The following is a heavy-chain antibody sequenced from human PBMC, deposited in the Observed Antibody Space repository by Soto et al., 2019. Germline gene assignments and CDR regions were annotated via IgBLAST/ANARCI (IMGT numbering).Heavy chain of an antibody. CDR2: INPNSGAT. V-gene: IGHV1-2*04. CDR3: ARDKYYGSVTMDV. J-gene: IGHJ6*02. CDR1: GYTFTGYY. Sequence: ASVKVSCKASGYTFTGYYMHWVRRAPGQGLEWMGWINPNSGATNYAQKFQGWVTMTRDTSISTAYMELSRLRSDDTAVYYCARDKYYGSVTMDVWGQGTKVTVSS. D-gene: IGHD3-10*01.